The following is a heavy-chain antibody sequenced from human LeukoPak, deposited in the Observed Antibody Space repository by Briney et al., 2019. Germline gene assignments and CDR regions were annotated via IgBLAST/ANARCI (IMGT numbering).Heavy chain of an antibody. CDR1: GFTFSSYT. Sequence: GGSLRLSCAASGFTFSSYTMNWVRQAPGKGLEWVSSISSSSSYIYYADSVKGRFTISRDNAKNSLYLQMNSLRAEDTAVYYCARGQYSSSPSPYDYWGQGTLVTVSS. V-gene: IGHV3-21*01. D-gene: IGHD6-6*01. CDR2: ISSSSSYI. J-gene: IGHJ4*02. CDR3: ARGQYSSSPSPYDY.